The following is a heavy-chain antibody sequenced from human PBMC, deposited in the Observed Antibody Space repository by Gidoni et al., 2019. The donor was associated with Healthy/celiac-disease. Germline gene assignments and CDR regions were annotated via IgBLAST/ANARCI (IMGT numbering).Heavy chain of an antibody. CDR1: GFTFSSYE. CDR2: ISSSGSTI. Sequence: EVQLVESGGGLVQPGGSLRLSCSASGFTFSSYEMNWVRQAPGEGMEWVSYISSSGSTIYYADAVKGRFTISRDNAKNSLYLQMNSLRAEDTAVYYCASLWLQAYDYWGQGTLVTVSS. CDR3: ASLWLQAYDY. V-gene: IGHV3-48*03. J-gene: IGHJ4*02. D-gene: IGHD5-18*01.